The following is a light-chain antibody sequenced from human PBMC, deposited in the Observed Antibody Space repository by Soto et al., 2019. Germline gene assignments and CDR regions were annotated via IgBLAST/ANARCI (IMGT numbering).Light chain of an antibody. Sequence: EIVLTQSPGTLSLSPRERATLSCRASQSVNSNYLAWYQQKPGQAPRLLVYAASTRAAGIPDRVRGSGSGTDFTLTISRLEPEDFAAYYCQHYGSSLWTFGQGTKVEIK. V-gene: IGKV3-20*01. CDR2: AAS. CDR1: QSVNSNY. J-gene: IGKJ1*01. CDR3: QHYGSSLWT.